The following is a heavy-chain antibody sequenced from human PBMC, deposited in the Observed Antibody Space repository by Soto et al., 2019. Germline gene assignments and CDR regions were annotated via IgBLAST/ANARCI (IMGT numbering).Heavy chain of an antibody. CDR3: AREGGRGLGRPDY. Sequence: QVQLVESGGGVVQPGRSLRLSCAASGFTFSSYAVHWVRQAPGKGLEWVAVISYDGNNKYYADSLRGRFTISRDNSKNTLYLQMNSLRAEDTAVYYCAREGGRGLGRPDYWGQGTLVTVSS. J-gene: IGHJ4*02. CDR1: GFTFSSYA. V-gene: IGHV3-30-3*01. D-gene: IGHD3-16*01. CDR2: ISYDGNNK.